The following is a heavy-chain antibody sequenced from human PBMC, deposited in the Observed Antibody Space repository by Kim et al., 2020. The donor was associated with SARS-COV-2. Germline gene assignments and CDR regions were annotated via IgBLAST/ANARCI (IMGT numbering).Heavy chain of an antibody. CDR2: ISAYNGNT. CDR3: ARGDYYDSSGSIADY. Sequence: ASVKVSCKASGYTFTSYGISWVRQAPGQGLEWMGWISAYNGNTNYAQKLQGRVTMTTDTSTSTAYMELRSLRSDDTAVYYCARGDYYDSSGSIADYWGQGTLVTVSS. V-gene: IGHV1-18*01. D-gene: IGHD3-22*01. J-gene: IGHJ4*02. CDR1: GYTFTSYG.